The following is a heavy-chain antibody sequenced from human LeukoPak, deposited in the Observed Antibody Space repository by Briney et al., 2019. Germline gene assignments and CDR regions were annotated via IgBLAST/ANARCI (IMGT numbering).Heavy chain of an antibody. V-gene: IGHV4-34*01. CDR3: ARARGYSLNWFDP. CDR1: GGSFNGYY. J-gene: IGHJ5*02. D-gene: IGHD5-18*01. CDR2: INHSGST. Sequence: PSETLSLTCAVYGGSFNGYYWSWIRQPPGKGLEWIGEINHSGSTNYNPSLKSRVTISVDTSKNQFSLKLSSVTAADTAVYYCARARGYSLNWFDPWGQGTLVTVSS.